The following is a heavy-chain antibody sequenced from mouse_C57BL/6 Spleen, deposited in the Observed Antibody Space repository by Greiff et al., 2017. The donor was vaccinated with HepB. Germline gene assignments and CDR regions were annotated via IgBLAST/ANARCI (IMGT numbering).Heavy chain of an antibody. CDR1: GYSITSDYA. CDR2: ISYSGST. CDR3: ARAIMAN. V-gene: IGHV3-2*02. Sequence: EVKLMESGPGLVKPSQSLSLTCTVTGYSITSDYAWNWIRQFPGNTLEWMGYISYSGSTSYNPSLNSRISITRDTSKNQVFLQLNSVTTEDTATYNCARAIMANWGQGTTLTGSS. J-gene: IGHJ2*01.